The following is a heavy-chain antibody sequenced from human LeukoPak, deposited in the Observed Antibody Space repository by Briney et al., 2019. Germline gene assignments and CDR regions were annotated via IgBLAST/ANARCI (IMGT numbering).Heavy chain of an antibody. D-gene: IGHD2-2*01. V-gene: IGHV4-39*07. CDR2: IYDSGST. CDR1: GGSIRSSYYY. CDR3: ARVRVVPAATLGVFLDY. Sequence: KPSETLSLTCTVSGGSIRSSYYYWGWIRQPPGKGLEWIGSIYDSGSTYYNPSLKSRVTISVDTSKNQFSLKLSSVTAADTAVYYCARVRVVPAATLGVFLDYWGQGTLVTVSS. J-gene: IGHJ4*02.